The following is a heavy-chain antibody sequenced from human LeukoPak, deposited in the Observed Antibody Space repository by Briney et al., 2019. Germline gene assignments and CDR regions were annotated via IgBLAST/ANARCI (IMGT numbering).Heavy chain of an antibody. CDR3: AKGIKLWPFDY. J-gene: IGHJ4*02. CDR2: ISGSGGST. V-gene: IGHV3-23*01. D-gene: IGHD1-1*01. CDR1: GFTFSNYW. Sequence: GGSLRLSCVASGFTFSNYWMHWVRQPPGKGLEWVSAISGSGGSTHYADSVKGRFTNSRDNSKNTLYLQMNSLRAEDTAVYYCAKGIKLWPFDYWGQGTLVTVSS.